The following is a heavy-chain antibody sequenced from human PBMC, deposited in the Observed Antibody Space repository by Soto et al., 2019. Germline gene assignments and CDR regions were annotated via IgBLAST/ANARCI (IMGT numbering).Heavy chain of an antibody. D-gene: IGHD3-3*01. V-gene: IGHV1-58*02. CDR1: GFTISNSA. J-gene: IGHJ6*03. CDR3: AASGGYYTSYYYMDV. CDR2: IVVGSGNT. Sequence: QMQLEQSGPKAKKPGTSVKVSCKASGFTISNSAIQWVRQTRGQRVEGIGWIVVGSGNTNYARELHGRVTITRDMSTSAAHMELSSLRSDGTAIYYWAASGGYYTSYYYMDVWGEGTTVTVSS.